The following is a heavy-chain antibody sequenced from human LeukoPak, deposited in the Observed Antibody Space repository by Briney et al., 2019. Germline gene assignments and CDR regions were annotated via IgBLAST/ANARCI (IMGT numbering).Heavy chain of an antibody. J-gene: IGHJ4*02. Sequence: GSLRLSCAATGFTFSSYGMHWVRQAPGKGLEWVAFIRYDGSNKFYADSVKGRFTISRGNSKNTLYLEMNSLRPEDTAVYYCAKVEYSSSWYGVGSLDDWGQGTLVTVSS. CDR1: GFTFSSYG. CDR3: AKVEYSSSWYGVGSLDD. D-gene: IGHD6-13*01. CDR2: IRYDGSNK. V-gene: IGHV3-30*02.